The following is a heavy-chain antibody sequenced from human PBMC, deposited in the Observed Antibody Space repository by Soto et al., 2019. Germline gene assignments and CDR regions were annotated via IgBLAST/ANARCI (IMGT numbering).Heavy chain of an antibody. CDR2: IYYSGST. CDR1: VGSISSSSYY. V-gene: IGHV4-39*01. Sequence: SETLSLTCTVSVGSISSSSYYWGWIRQPPGKGLEWIGSIYYSGSTYYNPSLKSRVTISVDTSKNQFSLKLSSVTAADTAVYYCARLTFVIVGATTVWFDPWGQGTLVTVSS. J-gene: IGHJ5*02. D-gene: IGHD1-26*01. CDR3: ARLTFVIVGATTVWFDP.